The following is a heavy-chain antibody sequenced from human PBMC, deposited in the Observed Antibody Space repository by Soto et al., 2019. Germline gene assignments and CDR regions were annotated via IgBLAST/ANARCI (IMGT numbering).Heavy chain of an antibody. Sequence: SVKVSCKASGVTFSSYAISWVRQAPGQGLEWMGGIIPIFGTANYAQKFQGRVTITADESTSTAYMELSSLRSEDTAVYYCARGISGTYWFDPWGQGTLVTVSS. V-gene: IGHV1-69*13. CDR1: GVTFSSYA. CDR2: IIPIFGTA. J-gene: IGHJ5*02. CDR3: ARGISGTYWFDP. D-gene: IGHD6-13*01.